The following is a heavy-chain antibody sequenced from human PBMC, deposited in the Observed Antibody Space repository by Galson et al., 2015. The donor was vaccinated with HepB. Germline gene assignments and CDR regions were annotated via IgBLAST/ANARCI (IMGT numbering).Heavy chain of an antibody. CDR3: ARVGCGGDCYQTAFDY. J-gene: IGHJ4*02. CDR2: ISSSSSYI. V-gene: IGHV3-21*01. D-gene: IGHD2-21*02. Sequence: SLRLSCAASGFTFSSYSMNWVRQAPGKGLEWVSSISSSSSYIYYADSVKGRFTISRDNAKNSLYLQMNSLRAEDTAVYYCARVGCGGDCYQTAFDYWGQGTLVTVSS. CDR1: GFTFSSYS.